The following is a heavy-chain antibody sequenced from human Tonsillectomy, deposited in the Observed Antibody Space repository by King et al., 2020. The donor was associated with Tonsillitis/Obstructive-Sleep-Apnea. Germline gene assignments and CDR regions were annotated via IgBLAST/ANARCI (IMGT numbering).Heavy chain of an antibody. Sequence: VQLVESGGGVVQPGRSLRLSCAASGFTFSSYVMSWVRQAPGKGLEWVAVISYDGSNKYYADSVKGRFTISRDNSKNTLDLQMNSLRAEDTAVYYCARDFGRSGSYYFVYWGQGILITVSS. CDR1: GFTFSSYV. J-gene: IGHJ4*02. V-gene: IGHV3-30*04. D-gene: IGHD1-26*01. CDR3: ARDFGRSGSYYFVY. CDR2: ISYDGSNK.